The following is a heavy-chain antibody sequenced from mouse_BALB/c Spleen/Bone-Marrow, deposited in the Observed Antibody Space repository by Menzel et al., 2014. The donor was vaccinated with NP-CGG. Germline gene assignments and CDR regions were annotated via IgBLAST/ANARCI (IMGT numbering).Heavy chain of an antibody. D-gene: IGHD2-3*01. CDR2: IYPGDGDT. CDR3: ARGGYFRFCH. Sequence: QVQLKQSGPELVKPGASVKISCKASGYAFSSSWMNWVKQRPGQGLEWIGRIYPGDGDTNYNGKFKGKATLTADKSSSTAYMQLSRLASVDSAVFFRARGGYFRFCHWGQSTPLPVSS. J-gene: IGHJ2*01. V-gene: IGHV1-82*01. CDR1: GYAFSSSW.